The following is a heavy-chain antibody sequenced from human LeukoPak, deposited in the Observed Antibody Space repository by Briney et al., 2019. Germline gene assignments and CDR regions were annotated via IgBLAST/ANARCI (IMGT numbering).Heavy chain of an antibody. CDR2: ISGSGAST. CDR3: AKDLHMVRASNWFDP. Sequence: GGSLRLSCAASGFTFSSYAMSWVRQAPRKGLEWVSAISGSGASTYYADSVKGRFTISRDNSKNTLYLQMNSLRAEDTAVYYCAKDLHMVRASNWFDPWGQGTLVTVSS. V-gene: IGHV3-23*01. CDR1: GFTFSSYA. J-gene: IGHJ5*02. D-gene: IGHD3-10*01.